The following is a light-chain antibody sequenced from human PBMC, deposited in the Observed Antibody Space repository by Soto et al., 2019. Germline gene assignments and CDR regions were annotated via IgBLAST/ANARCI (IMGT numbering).Light chain of an antibody. CDR1: QSVSNNY. CDR3: QQYGSPPPYT. J-gene: IGKJ2*01. Sequence: EVVLTQSPGTLSLSPGERATLSCRASQSVSNNYLAWYQQKPGQGPRLLIFGSSDRATGIPDRFSGSGSGTDFTLTIRRLEPEDFAVYYCQQYGSPPPYTFGQGNKLEIK. CDR2: GSS. V-gene: IGKV3-20*01.